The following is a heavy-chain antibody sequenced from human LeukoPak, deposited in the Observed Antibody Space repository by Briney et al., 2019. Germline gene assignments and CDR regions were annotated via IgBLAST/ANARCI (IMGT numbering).Heavy chain of an antibody. CDR1: GGSFRGYY. D-gene: IGHD3-9*01. CDR2: INHSGST. Sequence: SETLSLTCAVYGGSFRGYYWSWIRQPPGKGLEWIGEINHSGSTNYNPSLKSRVTISVDTSKNQFSLKLSSVTAADTAVYYCARDLPYNYDILTGYFRWFDPWGQGTLVTVSS. CDR3: ARDLPYNYDILTGYFRWFDP. V-gene: IGHV4-34*01. J-gene: IGHJ5*02.